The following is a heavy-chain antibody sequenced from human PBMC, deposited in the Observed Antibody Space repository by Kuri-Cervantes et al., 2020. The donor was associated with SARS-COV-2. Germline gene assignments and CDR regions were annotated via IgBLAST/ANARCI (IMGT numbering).Heavy chain of an antibody. Sequence: GGSLRLSCAASGFTFSSYWMSWVHQAPGKGLEWVSAISGSGGSTYYADSVKGRFTISRDNSKNTLYLQMNSLRAEDTAVYYCAKAKSIVGYYYMDVWGKGTTVTASS. V-gene: IGHV3-23*01. J-gene: IGHJ6*03. CDR1: GFTFSSYW. CDR3: AKAKSIVGYYYMDV. CDR2: ISGSGGST. D-gene: IGHD2-15*01.